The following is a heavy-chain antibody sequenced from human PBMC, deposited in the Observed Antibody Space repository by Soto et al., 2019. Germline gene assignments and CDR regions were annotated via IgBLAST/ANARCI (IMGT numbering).Heavy chain of an antibody. Sequence: VQLVESGGGVVQPGRSLRLSCAASGFTFSSYGMHWVRQAPGKGLEWVAVIWYDGSNKYYADSVKGRFTISRDNSKNTLYLQMNSLRAEDTAVYYCARDIGEGWFDPWGQGTLVTVSS. J-gene: IGHJ5*02. CDR3: ARDIGEGWFDP. V-gene: IGHV3-33*01. CDR1: GFTFSSYG. CDR2: IWYDGSNK. D-gene: IGHD3-10*01.